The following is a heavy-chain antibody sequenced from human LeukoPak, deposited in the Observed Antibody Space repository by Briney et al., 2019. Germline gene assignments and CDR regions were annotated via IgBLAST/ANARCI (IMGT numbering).Heavy chain of an antibody. D-gene: IGHD3-3*01. J-gene: IGHJ6*03. CDR2: FDPEDGET. V-gene: IGHV1-24*01. CDR3: ATAANMEWLPLRWNYYYYMDV. Sequence: ASVKVSCKVSGYTLTELSMHWVRQAPGEGLEWMGGFDPEDGETIYAQKFQGRVTMTEDTSTDTAYMELSSLRSEDTAVYYCATAANMEWLPLRWNYYYYMDVWGKGTTVTVSS. CDR1: GYTLTELS.